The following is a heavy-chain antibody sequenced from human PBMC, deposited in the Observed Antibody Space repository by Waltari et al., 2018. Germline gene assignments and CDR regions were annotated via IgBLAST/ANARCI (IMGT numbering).Heavy chain of an antibody. CDR2: IYWNDDK. V-gene: IGHV2-5*01. CDR3: AHIDPAGYYDSSGYPDY. Sequence: QITLKESGPTLVKPTQTLTLTCTFSGFSLSPSGVGVGWIRQPPGKALEWLALIYWNDDKRYSPSLMSRLTITKDTSKNQVVLTMTNMDPVDTATYYCAHIDPAGYYDSSGYPDYWGQGTLVTVSS. CDR1: GFSLSPSGVG. D-gene: IGHD3-22*01. J-gene: IGHJ4*02.